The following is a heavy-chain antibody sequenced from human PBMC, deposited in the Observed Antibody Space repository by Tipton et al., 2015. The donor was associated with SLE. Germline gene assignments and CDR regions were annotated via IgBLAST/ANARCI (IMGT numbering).Heavy chain of an antibody. CDR2: IKQDGSEK. Sequence: SLRLSCAASGFTFSSYWMSWVRQAPGKGLEWVANIKQDGSEKYYVDSVKGRFTISRDNAKNSLYLQMNSLRAEDTAVYYCARDHDYYDSSGYYYYPYFDYWGQGTLVTVSS. V-gene: IGHV3-7*01. J-gene: IGHJ4*02. CDR1: GFTFSSYW. CDR3: ARDHDYYDSSGYYYYPYFDY. D-gene: IGHD3-22*01.